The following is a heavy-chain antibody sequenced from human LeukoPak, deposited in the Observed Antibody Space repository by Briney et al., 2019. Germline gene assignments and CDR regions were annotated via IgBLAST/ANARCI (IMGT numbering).Heavy chain of an antibody. V-gene: IGHV4-34*01. J-gene: IGHJ5*02. CDR3: ARGPVGGNPIRS. D-gene: IGHD4-23*01. Sequence: SETLSLTCGVSGGSIIGYFCAWLRQTPGKGLEWIGEIDHSGTTNYSPSLESRATISVDTSKKQFSLTLSSVTAADAAVYYCARGPVGGNPIRSWGQGFLVGVSS. CDR2: IDHSGTT. CDR1: GGSIIGYF.